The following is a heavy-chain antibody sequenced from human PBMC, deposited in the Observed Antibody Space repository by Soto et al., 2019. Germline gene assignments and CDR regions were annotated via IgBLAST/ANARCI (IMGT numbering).Heavy chain of an antibody. CDR1: GFTFSSYA. V-gene: IGHV3-23*01. CDR2: ISGSRGST. Sequence: EVQLLESGGGLVQPGGSLRLSCAASGFTFSSYAMSWVRQAPGKGLEWVSTISGSRGSTYYPDSVNGRFTISRDSSKNTVYLQMKRLRAEDAAVYYGSKEMTMGYYVFDYWGQGTLVTVSS. J-gene: IGHJ4*02. CDR3: SKEMTMGYYVFDY. D-gene: IGHD3-22*01.